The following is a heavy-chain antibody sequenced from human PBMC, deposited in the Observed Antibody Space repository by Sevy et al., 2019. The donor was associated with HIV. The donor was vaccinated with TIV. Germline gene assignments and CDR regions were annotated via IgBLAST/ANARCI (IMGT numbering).Heavy chain of an antibody. Sequence: GGSLRLSYVVSGFTFSKYPMNWVRQAPGKGLEWVSSISSSSNYIYYGDSVKGRFTISRDNAKNSLYLQMNSLRADDTAVYYCARDGGCSSTACLLYFDYWGQGTLVTVSS. D-gene: IGHD2-2*01. V-gene: IGHV3-21*01. J-gene: IGHJ4*02. CDR2: ISSSSNYI. CDR3: ARDGGCSSTACLLYFDY. CDR1: GFTFSKYP.